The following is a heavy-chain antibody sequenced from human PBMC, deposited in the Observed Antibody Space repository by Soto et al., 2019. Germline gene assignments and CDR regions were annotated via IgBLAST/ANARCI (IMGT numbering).Heavy chain of an antibody. CDR1: GFTFSSYA. J-gene: IGHJ4*02. D-gene: IGHD3-10*01. CDR2: ISGSGGST. V-gene: IGHV3-23*01. Sequence: GGSLRLSCAASGFTFSSYAMSWVRQAPGKGLEWVSAISGSGGSTYYADSVKGRFTISRDNSKNTLYLQMNSLRAEDTALYYCAKDLIMVRAQMGNYYFDYWGQGTLVTVSS. CDR3: AKDLIMVRAQMGNYYFDY.